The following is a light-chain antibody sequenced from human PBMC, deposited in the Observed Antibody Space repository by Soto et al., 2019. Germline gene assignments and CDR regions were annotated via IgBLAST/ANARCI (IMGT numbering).Light chain of an antibody. CDR1: QSVSSSY. J-gene: IGKJ2*01. CDR3: QQYASSPPMYT. Sequence: EIVLTQSPGTLSLSPGERATLSCRASQSVSSSYLAWYQQKPGQAPRLLIYGASSRATGIPDRFSGSGSQTVFPLTIRGLEPEDFPVYYCQQYASSPPMYTFGQGTKRQIK. V-gene: IGKV3-20*01. CDR2: GAS.